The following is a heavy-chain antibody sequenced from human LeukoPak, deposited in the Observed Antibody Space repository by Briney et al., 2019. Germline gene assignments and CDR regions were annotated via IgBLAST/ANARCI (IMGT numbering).Heavy chain of an antibody. CDR3: ARRLTYYDILTGYGAFDI. Sequence: GGSLRLSWAASGFTVSSNYMSWVRQAPGKGLEWVSVIYSGGSTYYADSVKGRFTISRVNSYNTLYLQLNSLRAEDTAVHYCARRLTYYDILTGYGAFDIWGQGTMVTVSS. J-gene: IGHJ3*02. CDR1: GFTVSSNY. CDR2: IYSGGST. D-gene: IGHD3-9*01. V-gene: IGHV3-66*01.